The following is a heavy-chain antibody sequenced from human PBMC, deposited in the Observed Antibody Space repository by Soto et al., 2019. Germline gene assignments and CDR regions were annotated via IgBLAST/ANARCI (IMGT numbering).Heavy chain of an antibody. D-gene: IGHD5-12*01. V-gene: IGHV4-34*01. CDR1: GGSLSGYY. J-gene: IGHJ4*02. CDR2: IKDGGYT. Sequence: QVQLQQWGAGLLKPSETLSLNCAVNGGSLSGYYWSWIRQPPGKGLEWIGEIKDGGYTNYSPSLKSRATISXXTSNRPFSLRLTSVTAADTGLDYCARGHEGVVATHWDQGALVTVSS. CDR3: ARGHEGVVATH.